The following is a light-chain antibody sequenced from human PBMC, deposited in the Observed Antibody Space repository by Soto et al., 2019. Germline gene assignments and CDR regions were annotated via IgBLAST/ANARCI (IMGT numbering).Light chain of an antibody. V-gene: IGKV3-20*01. CDR2: AAS. J-gene: IGKJ4*01. Sequence: EIVLTQSPGTLSLSPGERATLSCRASQSVDNIFLAWYQHKPGQAPRILIYAASNSATGIPARFSGSGSGTDFILTSSRLEPEVFAVYYCQHYGNSQLTFGGGTKVEIK. CDR3: QHYGNSQLT. CDR1: QSVDNIF.